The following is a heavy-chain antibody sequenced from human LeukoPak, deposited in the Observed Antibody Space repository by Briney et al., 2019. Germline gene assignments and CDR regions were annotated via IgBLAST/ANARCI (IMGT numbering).Heavy chain of an antibody. V-gene: IGHV4-59*01. D-gene: IGHD2-2*02. CDR3: ASGGYCSSTSCYKYAFDI. CDR2: IYYSGST. CDR1: GGSISSYY. Sequence: SETLSLTCTVSGGSISSYYWSWIRHPPGKGLEWIGYIYYSGSTNYNPSLKSRVTISVDTSKNQFSLKLSSVTAADTAVYYCASGGYCSSTSCYKYAFDIWGQGTMVTVSS. J-gene: IGHJ3*02.